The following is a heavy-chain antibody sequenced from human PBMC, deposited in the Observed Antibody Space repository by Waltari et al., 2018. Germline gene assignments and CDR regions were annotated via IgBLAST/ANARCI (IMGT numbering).Heavy chain of an antibody. J-gene: IGHJ5*02. CDR1: GYTFTGYY. V-gene: IGHV1-2*06. Sequence: QVQLVQSGAEVKKPGASVKVSCKASGYTFTGYYMHWVRQAPGQGLEGMGRINPNSGGTNYAQKFQGRVTMTRDTSISTAYMELSRLRSDDTAVYYCARDRERAAAAPGSNWFDPWGQGTLVTVSS. CDR3: ARDRERAAAAPGSNWFDP. CDR2: INPNSGGT. D-gene: IGHD6-13*01.